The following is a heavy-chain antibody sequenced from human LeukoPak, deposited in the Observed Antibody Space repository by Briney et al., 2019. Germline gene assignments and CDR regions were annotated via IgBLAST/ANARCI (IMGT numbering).Heavy chain of an antibody. CDR3: ARDPDQIVGANFDY. CDR2: ITSTSTYT. J-gene: IGHJ4*02. Sequence: GGSLRLSCAAPGFTFSNYNMNWVRQAPGKSLEWVSSITSTSTYTFYADSVKGRFIISRDNAKNSLYLQMNSLRAEDTAVYYCARDPDQIVGANFDYWGQGTLVTVSS. V-gene: IGHV3-21*01. CDR1: GFTFSNYN. D-gene: IGHD1-26*01.